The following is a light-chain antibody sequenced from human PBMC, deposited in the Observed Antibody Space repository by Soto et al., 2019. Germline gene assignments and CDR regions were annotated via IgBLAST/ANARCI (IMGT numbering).Light chain of an antibody. V-gene: IGKV3-11*01. CDR2: YMS. Sequence: IILTQSPGTLSLSPGERVTLSCKASQYVGSRLAWYQHKPGQAPRLLIYYMSKRATGVPARFSGSGSGTDFTLTISSLAPDDFAIYYCHQRQSWPRTFGQGTKVDIK. CDR1: QYVGSR. CDR3: HQRQSWPRT. J-gene: IGKJ1*01.